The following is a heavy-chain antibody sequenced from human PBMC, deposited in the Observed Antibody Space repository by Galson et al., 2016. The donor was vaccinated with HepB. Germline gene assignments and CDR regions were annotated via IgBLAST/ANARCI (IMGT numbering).Heavy chain of an antibody. Sequence: SETLSLTCAVSGASIISRDWWTWVCQPPGKGLEWIGQIYHSGNTNYTPSLKSRVTISVDNSKNQLSLKLTSMTAADTAVYYCTRQYSGSHLDYWGQGILVSVSS. CDR1: GASIISRDW. D-gene: IGHD1-26*01. CDR2: IYHSGNT. J-gene: IGHJ4*02. V-gene: IGHV4-4*02. CDR3: TRQYSGSHLDY.